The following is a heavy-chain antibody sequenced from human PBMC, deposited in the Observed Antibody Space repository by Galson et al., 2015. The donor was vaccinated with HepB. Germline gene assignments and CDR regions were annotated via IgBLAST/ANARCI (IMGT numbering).Heavy chain of an antibody. J-gene: IGHJ4*02. Sequence: SVKVSCKASGYTFTSYYMHWVRQAPGQGLEWMGIISPSGRSTSYAQKFQGRVSMTRDTSTGTVYMELSSLRSEDAAVYYCARGSGAIDYWGQGTLVTVSS. V-gene: IGHV1-46*01. CDR1: GYTFTSYY. CDR3: ARGSGAIDY. D-gene: IGHD6-19*01. CDR2: ISPSGRST.